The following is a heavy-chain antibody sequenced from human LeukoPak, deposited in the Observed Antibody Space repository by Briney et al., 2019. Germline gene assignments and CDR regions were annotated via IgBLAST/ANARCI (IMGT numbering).Heavy chain of an antibody. V-gene: IGHV1-18*01. Sequence: GASVKVSCKASGYTFSSYGISWVRQAPGQGLEWMGWISAYNGNTHYAQKVQGRVTMTTDTSTTTAYMELRSLRSDDTAVYYCARDLYSRGMNYYGSGSYFAYWGQGTLVTVSS. CDR3: ARDLYSRGMNYYGSGSYFAY. J-gene: IGHJ4*02. CDR1: GYTFSSYG. D-gene: IGHD3-10*01. CDR2: ISAYNGNT.